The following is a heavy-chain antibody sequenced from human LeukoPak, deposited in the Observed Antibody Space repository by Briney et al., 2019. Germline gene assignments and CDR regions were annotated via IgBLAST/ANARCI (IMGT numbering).Heavy chain of an antibody. Sequence: SETLSLTCTVSGGSISSYYWSWIRQPPGKGLEWIGYIYYSGSTNYNPSLKSRDTISVDTSKNQFSLRLSSVTAADTAVYYCARGGRGPDAFDIWDQGTVATVPS. CDR3: ARGGRGPDAFDI. J-gene: IGHJ3*02. V-gene: IGHV4-59*01. CDR2: IYYSGST. CDR1: GGSISSYY. D-gene: IGHD3-10*01.